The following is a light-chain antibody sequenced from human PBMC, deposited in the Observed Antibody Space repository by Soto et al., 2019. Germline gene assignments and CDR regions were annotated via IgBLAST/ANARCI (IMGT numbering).Light chain of an antibody. CDR3: QQYNSYEGT. Sequence: DIQMTQSPSTLSASVGDRVTITCRASQSISSWLAWYQQKPGKAPKLLIYDASSLESGVPSRFSGSGSGTEFTLTISSLQPDDFATYYCQQYNSYEGTFGQGTKVEI. CDR2: DAS. J-gene: IGKJ1*01. CDR1: QSISSW. V-gene: IGKV1-5*01.